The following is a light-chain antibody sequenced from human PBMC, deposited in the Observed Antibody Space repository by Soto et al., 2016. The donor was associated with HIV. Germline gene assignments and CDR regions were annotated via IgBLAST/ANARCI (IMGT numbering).Light chain of an antibody. CDR1: QGISNY. CDR2: AAS. Sequence: DIQLSQSPSFLSASVGDRVTITCRASQGISNYLAWYQQKPGKALKLLIYAASTLQTGVPSRFSGSGSGTEFTLTISSLQPEDFATYYCQRLNSYPLFGGGTKVEIK. J-gene: IGKJ4*01. V-gene: IGKV1-9*01. CDR3: QRLNSYPL.